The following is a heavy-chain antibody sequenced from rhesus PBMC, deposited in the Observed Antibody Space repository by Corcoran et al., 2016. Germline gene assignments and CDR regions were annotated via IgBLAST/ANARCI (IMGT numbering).Heavy chain of an antibody. CDR2: VGPEDGEA. D-gene: IGHD1-44*02. V-gene: IGHV1-111*02. Sequence: EVQLVQSGAEVKKPGASVKISCKASGYTFTDYYLHWVRQAPGKGLEWRGRVGPEDGEAIHAQKFTDRVTFTADTSTDTAYMELSSLRSEDTAVYYCARAQGGRGGLDSWGQGVVVTVSS. CDR1: GYTFTDYY. J-gene: IGHJ6*01. CDR3: ARAQGGRGGLDS.